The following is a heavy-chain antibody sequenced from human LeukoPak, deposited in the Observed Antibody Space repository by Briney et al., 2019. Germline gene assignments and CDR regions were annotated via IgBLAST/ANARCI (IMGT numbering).Heavy chain of an antibody. J-gene: IGHJ4*02. CDR2: IYYSGST. CDR1: GGSISSYY. Sequence: SETLSLTCTVSGGSISSYYWSWIRQPPGKGLEWIGYIYYSGSTNYNPSLKSRVTISVDTSKNQFSLKLSSVTAADTAVYYCAREKNYGDSYYFDYWGQGTLVTVS. CDR3: AREKNYGDSYYFDY. D-gene: IGHD4-17*01. V-gene: IGHV4-59*01.